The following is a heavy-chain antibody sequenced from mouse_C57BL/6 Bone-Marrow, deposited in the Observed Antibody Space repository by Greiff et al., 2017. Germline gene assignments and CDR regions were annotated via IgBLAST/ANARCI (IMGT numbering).Heavy chain of an antibody. CDR2: ISSGSSTI. CDR1: GFTFSDYG. CDR3: AKYYFDY. J-gene: IGHJ2*01. Sequence: VQLKQSGGGLVKPGGSLKLSCAASGFTFSDYGMHWVRQAPEKGLEWVAYISSGSSTIYYADTVKGRFTISRDNAKITLFLQMTSLRSEDTAMYYCAKYYFDYWGQGTTLTVSS. V-gene: IGHV5-17*01.